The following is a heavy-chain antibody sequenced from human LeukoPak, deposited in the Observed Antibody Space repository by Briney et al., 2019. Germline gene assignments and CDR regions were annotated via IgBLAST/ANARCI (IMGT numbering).Heavy chain of an antibody. Sequence: GGSLRLSCAASGFTFSSYWMSWVRQAPGKGLEWVANIRQDGSEKYYVDSVKGRFTISRDNAKNSLYLQMNSLRAEDTAVYYCARAKVTYYDFWSGYTYYYYMDVWGKGTTVTVSS. CDR2: IRQDGSEK. D-gene: IGHD3-3*01. V-gene: IGHV3-7*01. CDR1: GFTFSSYW. J-gene: IGHJ6*03. CDR3: ARAKVTYYDFWSGYTYYYYMDV.